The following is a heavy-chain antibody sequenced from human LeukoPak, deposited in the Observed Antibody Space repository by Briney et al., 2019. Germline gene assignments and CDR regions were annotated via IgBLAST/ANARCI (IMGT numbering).Heavy chain of an antibody. CDR1: GYTFTGYY. V-gene: IGHV1-2*02. D-gene: IGHD2-2*01. Sequence: ASVKVSCKASGYTFTGYYMHWVRQAPGQGLEWMGWINPNSGGTNYAQKFQGRVTMTRDTSISTAYMELSRLRSDDTAMYYCARVLGYCSSTSCPPFWFDPWGQGTLVTVSS. CDR2: INPNSGGT. J-gene: IGHJ5*02. CDR3: ARVLGYCSSTSCPPFWFDP.